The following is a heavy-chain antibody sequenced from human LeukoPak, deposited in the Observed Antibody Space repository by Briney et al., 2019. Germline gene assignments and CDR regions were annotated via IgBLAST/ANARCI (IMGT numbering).Heavy chain of an antibody. CDR1: GFTFSSYS. V-gene: IGHV3-21*01. D-gene: IGHD6-13*01. Sequence: PGGSLRLSCAASGFTFSSYSMNWVRQAPGKGLEWVSSISSGSSYIYYADSVKGRFTISRDNAKNSLYLQMNSLRAEDTAVYYCARDSRQSKPGAFDIWGQGTMVTVSS. J-gene: IGHJ3*02. CDR3: ARDSRQSKPGAFDI. CDR2: ISSGSSYI.